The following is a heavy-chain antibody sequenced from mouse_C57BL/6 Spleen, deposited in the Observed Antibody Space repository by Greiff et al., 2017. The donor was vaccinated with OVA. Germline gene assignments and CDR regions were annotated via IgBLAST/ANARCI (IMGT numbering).Heavy chain of an antibody. CDR3: ARHWRAMDY. D-gene: IGHD4-1*01. Sequence: EVQLQQSGPELVKPGASVKISCKASGYTFTDYYMNWVKQSHGKSLEWIGDINPNNGGTSYNQKFKGKATLTVDKSSSTAYMELRSLTSEDSAVYYCARHWRAMDYWGQGTSVTVSS. J-gene: IGHJ4*01. V-gene: IGHV1-26*01. CDR1: GYTFTDYY. CDR2: INPNNGGT.